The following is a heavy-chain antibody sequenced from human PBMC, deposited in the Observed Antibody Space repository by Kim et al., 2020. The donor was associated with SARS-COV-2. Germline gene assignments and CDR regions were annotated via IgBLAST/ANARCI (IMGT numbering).Heavy chain of an antibody. J-gene: IGHJ4*02. D-gene: IGHD4-17*01. CDR2: IYYSGST. CDR1: GGSISSGGYY. V-gene: IGHV4-31*03. CDR3: ARVCYGDYMLDY. Sequence: SETLSLTCTVSGGSISSGGYYWSWIRQHPGKGLEWIGYIYYSGSTYYNPSLKSRVTISVDTSKNQFSLKLSSVTAADTAVYYCARVCYGDYMLDYWGQGTLVTVSS.